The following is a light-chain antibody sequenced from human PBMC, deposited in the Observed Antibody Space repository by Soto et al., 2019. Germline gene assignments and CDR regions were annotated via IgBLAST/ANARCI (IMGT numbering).Light chain of an antibody. CDR3: QSYDSSLSGSV. CDR2: GNS. Sequence: QSVLTQPPSVSGAPGQRVTISCTGSSSNIGAGYDVHWYQQLPGTAPKLLIYGNSNRPSGVPDRFAGSKSGSSASLAITGLQPEDEADYYGQSYDSSLSGSVFGPGTKVTVL. V-gene: IGLV1-40*01. J-gene: IGLJ1*01. CDR1: SSNIGAGYD.